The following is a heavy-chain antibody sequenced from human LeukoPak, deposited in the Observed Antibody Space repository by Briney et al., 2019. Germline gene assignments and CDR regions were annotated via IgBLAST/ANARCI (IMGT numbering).Heavy chain of an antibody. CDR1: GGSISSSSYY. Sequence: SETLSLTCTVSGGSISSSSYYWGWIRQPPGKGLEWIGSIYYSGSTYYNPSLKSRVTISVDTSKNQFSLKLSSVTAADSAPYYCAKLESPYYYAMDVWGQGTTVTVSS. V-gene: IGHV4-39*07. CDR3: AKLESPYYYAMDV. J-gene: IGHJ6*02. D-gene: IGHD3-3*01. CDR2: IYYSGST.